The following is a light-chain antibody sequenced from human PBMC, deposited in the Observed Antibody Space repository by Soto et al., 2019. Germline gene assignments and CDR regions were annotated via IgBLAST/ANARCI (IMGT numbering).Light chain of an antibody. V-gene: IGKV1-5*01. CDR3: QQYNTYLYT. J-gene: IGKJ2*01. CDR2: DAS. Sequence: DIQMTQSPSTLSASVGDRVTITCRASQSIGSWLAWYQQKPGKAPKLLIFDASSVESGVPSRFSGSGSGTEFTLTITSLQPDDFATYYCQQYNTYLYTFGQGTKLEIK. CDR1: QSIGSW.